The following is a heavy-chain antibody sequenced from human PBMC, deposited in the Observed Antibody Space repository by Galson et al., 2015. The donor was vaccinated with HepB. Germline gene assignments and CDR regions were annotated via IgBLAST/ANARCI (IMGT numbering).Heavy chain of an antibody. Sequence: SVKVSCKASGYTFTGYYMHWVRQAPGQGLEWMGRINPNSGGTNYAQKFQGRVTMTRDTSISTAYMELSRLRSDDTAVYYCARAAIYYDSSGYHDAFDIWGQGTMVTVSS. CDR2: INPNSGGT. CDR1: GYTFTGYY. V-gene: IGHV1-2*06. J-gene: IGHJ3*02. D-gene: IGHD3-22*01. CDR3: ARAAIYYDSSGYHDAFDI.